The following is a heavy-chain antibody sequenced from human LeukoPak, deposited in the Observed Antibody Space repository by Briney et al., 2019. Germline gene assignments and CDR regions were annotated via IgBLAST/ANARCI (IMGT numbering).Heavy chain of an antibody. V-gene: IGHV4-34*01. J-gene: IGHJ6*02. D-gene: IGHD3-10*01. Sequence: SETLSLTCAVYGGSFSGYYWSWIRQPPGKGLEWIGEINHSGSTNYNPSLKSRATISVDTSKNQFSLKLSSVTAADTAVYYCANLLSMVRGVIRYYGMDVWGQGTTVTVSS. CDR3: ANLLSMVRGVIRYYGMDV. CDR2: INHSGST. CDR1: GGSFSGYY.